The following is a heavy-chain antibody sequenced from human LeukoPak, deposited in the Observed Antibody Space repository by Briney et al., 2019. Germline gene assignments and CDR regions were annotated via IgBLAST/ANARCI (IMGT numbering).Heavy chain of an antibody. CDR2: IKEDGSEK. CDR3: AKDPTQQLARARTHHDY. J-gene: IGHJ4*02. Sequence: PGGSLRLSCVASGLIFSSYWISWVRQTPGKGLEWVANIKEDGSEKYYVDSVKGRFTISRDNAKNTLYLQMNSLRAEDTAVYYCAKDPTQQLARARTHHDYWGQGTLVTVSS. CDR1: GLIFSSYW. D-gene: IGHD6-13*01. V-gene: IGHV3-7*01.